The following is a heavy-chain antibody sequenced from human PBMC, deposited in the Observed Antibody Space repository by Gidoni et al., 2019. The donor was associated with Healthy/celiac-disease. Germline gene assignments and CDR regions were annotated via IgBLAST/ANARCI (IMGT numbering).Heavy chain of an antibody. D-gene: IGHD3-10*01. J-gene: IGHJ4*02. Sequence: EVQLLESGGGLVQPGGSLRLSCAASGFTFTNYAMSWVRQAPGKGLEWVSAITNSGGDAYHADSVKGRLTISRDNSKNTLYLQMNSLSAEDTAIYYCAKGSSASRPYYFDYWGQGTLVTVSS. CDR1: GFTFTNYA. CDR3: AKGSSASRPYYFDY. CDR2: ITNSGGDA. V-gene: IGHV3-23*01.